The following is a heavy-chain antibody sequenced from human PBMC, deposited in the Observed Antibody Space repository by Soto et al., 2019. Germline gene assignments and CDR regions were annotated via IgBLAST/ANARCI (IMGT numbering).Heavy chain of an antibody. J-gene: IGHJ4*02. Sequence: EVQLVESGGGLVQPGGSLRLSCAASGFTFSSYWMSWVRQAPGKGLEWVANIKQDGSEKYYVDSVKGRFTISRDNPKNSLYRKMNARRAGDTAVYYCARGSPPFPGGGYYFDYWGQGTLVTVSS. CDR2: IKQDGSEK. V-gene: IGHV3-7*03. CDR1: GFTFSSYW. D-gene: IGHD3-10*01. CDR3: ARGSPPFPGGGYYFDY.